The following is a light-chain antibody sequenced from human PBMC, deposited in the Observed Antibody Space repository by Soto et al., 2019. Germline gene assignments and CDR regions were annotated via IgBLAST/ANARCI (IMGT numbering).Light chain of an antibody. Sequence: VVMTQSPATVSASPGERATLSCRASRIVGINLAWYQQKPGQAPRLLIYGASTRATGIPARFSGSGSVTEFTLTISSLQSEDFAMYYCQQYNNWPLSFGQGTKVDIK. CDR1: RIVGIN. CDR2: GAS. CDR3: QQYNNWPLS. V-gene: IGKV3-15*01. J-gene: IGKJ1*01.